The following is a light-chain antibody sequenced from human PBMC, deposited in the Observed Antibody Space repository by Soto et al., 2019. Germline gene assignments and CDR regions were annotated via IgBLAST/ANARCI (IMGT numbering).Light chain of an antibody. V-gene: IGKV1-5*01. Sequence: DIQMTQSPSTLSASVGDRVTITCRASQYINKWLAWYQQKPGKAPNLLIYDASYLESGVPSTFSGSGSGTEFTLTISSRQPDDFATYYCQQYNTYPFTFGQGTELEIK. J-gene: IGKJ2*01. CDR1: QYINKW. CDR3: QQYNTYPFT. CDR2: DAS.